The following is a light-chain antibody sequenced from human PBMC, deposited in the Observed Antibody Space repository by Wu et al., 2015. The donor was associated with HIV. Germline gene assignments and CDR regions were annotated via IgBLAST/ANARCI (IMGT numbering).Light chain of an antibody. Sequence: EVLMTQFPDTLSISPGESAALSCRATENVAGNLAWYQQRPGQSPRLLIYAASSRAAGVPARFGGRGFGTEFTLTINNVESDDFAIYYCQQYNGWPETFGPGTRVDVK. J-gene: IGKJ1*01. V-gene: IGKV3-15*01. CDR1: ENVAGN. CDR2: AAS. CDR3: QQYNGWPET.